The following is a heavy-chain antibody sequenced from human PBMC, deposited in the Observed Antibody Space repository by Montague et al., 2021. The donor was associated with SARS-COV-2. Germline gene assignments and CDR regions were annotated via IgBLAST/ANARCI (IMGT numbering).Heavy chain of an antibody. CDR3: ARPLVRGVPKALDI. V-gene: IGHV4-39*01. Sequence: SETLSLTCTVSGGSITRNYYWGWIRQPPGKGLEWVGNIYYSGTTFINPSLESRVTISVDASKNQFSLNLTSVTAADTAVYYCARPLVRGVPKALDIWGQGALVIVSS. CDR2: IYYSGTT. CDR1: GGSITRNYY. D-gene: IGHD3-10*01. J-gene: IGHJ3*02.